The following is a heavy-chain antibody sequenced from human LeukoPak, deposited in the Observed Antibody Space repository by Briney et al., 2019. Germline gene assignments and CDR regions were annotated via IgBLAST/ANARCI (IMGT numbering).Heavy chain of an antibody. CDR1: GYTLTSYG. D-gene: IGHD6-25*01. CDR2: ISAYNGNT. Sequence: ASVKVSCKASGYTLTSYGISGVRQAPGQGLEWMGWISAYNGNTNYAQRLQGRATMTTDTSTSTAYMELRSLRSDDTAVYYCARPNPQRAFDIWGQGTMVTVS. J-gene: IGHJ3*02. CDR3: ARPNPQRAFDI. V-gene: IGHV1-18*01.